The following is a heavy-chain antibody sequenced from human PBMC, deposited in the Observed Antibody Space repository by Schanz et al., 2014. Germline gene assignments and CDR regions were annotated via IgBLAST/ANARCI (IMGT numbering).Heavy chain of an antibody. CDR3: ARNTHSTGWYFDN. CDR2: ISPYNGNT. Sequence: QVQLVQSGPEVKKPGASVKVSCKASGYTFTSYSFTWVRQAPGQRLEWMGWISPYNGNTNYAQKFQDRVTVTTDTSTSTAYMELGSLRSDDTAVYYCARNTHSTGWYFDNWGQGTLVTVSS. D-gene: IGHD6-19*01. CDR1: GYTFTSYS. V-gene: IGHV1-18*04. J-gene: IGHJ4*02.